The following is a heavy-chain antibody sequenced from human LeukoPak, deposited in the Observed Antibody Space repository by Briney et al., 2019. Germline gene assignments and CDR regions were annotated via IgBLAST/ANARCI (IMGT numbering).Heavy chain of an antibody. J-gene: IGHJ4*02. CDR3: ARHQYYYDTRAYYIDY. V-gene: IGHV5-51*01. CDR2: IYPGGSDT. CDR1: GYRFTSYW. D-gene: IGHD3-22*01. Sequence: GESLKISCKGSGYRFTSYWIGWVRQLPGKGLEWMGIIYPGGSDTRYSPPFQGQVTISADKPISTAYVQWNSLRASDTAMYYCARHQYYYDTRAYYIDYWGQGTLVTVSS.